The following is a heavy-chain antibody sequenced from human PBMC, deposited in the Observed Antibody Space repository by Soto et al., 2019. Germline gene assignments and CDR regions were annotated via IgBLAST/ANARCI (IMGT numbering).Heavy chain of an antibody. Sequence: SETLSLTCAVYGGSFSCYYWSWIRQPPGKGLEWIGEINHSGSTNYNPSLKSRVTISVDTSKNQFSLKLSSVTAADTAVYYCARATYDILTGYYRWTYWYFDLWGRGTLVTVSS. D-gene: IGHD3-9*01. CDR2: INHSGST. CDR1: GGSFSCYY. V-gene: IGHV4-34*01. J-gene: IGHJ2*01. CDR3: ARATYDILTGYYRWTYWYFDL.